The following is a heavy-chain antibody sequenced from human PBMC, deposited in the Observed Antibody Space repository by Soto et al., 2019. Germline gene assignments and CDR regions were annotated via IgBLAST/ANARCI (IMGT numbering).Heavy chain of an antibody. CDR1: GYTFTDYY. V-gene: IGHV1-2*02. Sequence: ASVKVSCTASGYTFTDYYIHWVRQAPGRGLEWMGWINPNSGGTNYAQKFQGRVTMTRDTSITTAYMELSRLRSDDTAAYYCARSGNPTFASWGQGTLVTVSS. CDR2: INPNSGGT. D-gene: IGHD2-15*01. CDR3: ARSGNPTFAS. J-gene: IGHJ5*02.